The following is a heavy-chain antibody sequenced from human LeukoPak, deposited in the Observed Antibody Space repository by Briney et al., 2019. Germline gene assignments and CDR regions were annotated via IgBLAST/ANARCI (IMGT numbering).Heavy chain of an antibody. J-gene: IGHJ5*02. V-gene: IGHV4-59*08. Sequence: SETLSLTCTVSGGSISNYCWSWIRQPPGKGLEWIAYVYDTGRTNYNPSLKSRFTISVDTSKKQFYLQLNSVTAADTAVYYCARHVSGDYAWFDPWGQGTLVTVSS. D-gene: IGHD4-17*01. CDR1: GGSISNYC. CDR3: ARHVSGDYAWFDP. CDR2: VYDTGRT.